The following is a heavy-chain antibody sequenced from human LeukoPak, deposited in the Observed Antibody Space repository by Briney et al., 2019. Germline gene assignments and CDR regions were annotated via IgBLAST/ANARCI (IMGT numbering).Heavy chain of an antibody. CDR3: ARTGYYYGSGSYAYFDY. J-gene: IGHJ4*02. V-gene: IGHV4-61*02. Sequence: SETLSLTCTVSGGSISSGSYYWSWIRQPAGKGLEWIGRIYTSGSTNYNPSLKSRVTISLDTSKNQFSLKLSSVTAADTAVYYCARTGYYYGSGSYAYFDYWGQGTLVTVSS. D-gene: IGHD3-10*01. CDR1: GGSISSGSYY. CDR2: IYTSGST.